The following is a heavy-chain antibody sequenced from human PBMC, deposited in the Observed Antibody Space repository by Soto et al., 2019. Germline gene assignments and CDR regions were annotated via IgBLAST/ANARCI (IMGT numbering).Heavy chain of an antibody. CDR2: IIPIFGTA. CDR1: RVAFSKFI. D-gene: IGHD6-19*01. V-gene: IGHV1-69*13. CDR3: AKVRYSSPMGYYYGMDV. J-gene: IGHJ6*02. Sequence: ASVKVSCKASRVAFSKFIVTWVRQAPGLGLEWVGGIIPIFGTANYAQKFQGRVTITADESTSTSYMEVNNLRSEDTAVYYCAKVRYSSPMGYYYGMDVWGQGTAVTVSS.